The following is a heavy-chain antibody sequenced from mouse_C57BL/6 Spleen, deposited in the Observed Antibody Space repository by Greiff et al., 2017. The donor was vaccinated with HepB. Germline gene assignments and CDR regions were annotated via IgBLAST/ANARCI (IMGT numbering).Heavy chain of an antibody. CDR1: GYTFTSYW. Sequence: VQLQQPGAELVKPGASVKLSCKASGYTFTSYWMHWVKQRPGRGLVWMGRIDPNSGGTKYNEKFKSKATLTVDKPSSTAYMQLSSLTSEDSAVYYCARSEQIYRGYFDVWGTGTTVTVSS. V-gene: IGHV1-62-3*01. CDR2: IDPNSGGT. D-gene: IGHD1-1*01. CDR3: ARSEQIYRGYFDV. J-gene: IGHJ1*03.